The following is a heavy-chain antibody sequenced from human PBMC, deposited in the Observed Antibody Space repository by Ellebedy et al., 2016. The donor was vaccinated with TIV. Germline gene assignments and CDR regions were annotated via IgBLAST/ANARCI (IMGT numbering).Heavy chain of an antibody. J-gene: IGHJ4*02. D-gene: IGHD1-26*01. V-gene: IGHV3-15*04. CDR3: AVGAALLDF. CDR2: IAATRDGGTT. Sequence: PGGSLRLSCAASGYTFSDHYMDWVRQAPGRGLEWIGRIAATRDGGTTDYVAPVKGRFTISRDDSENTLVLHMSSLRTDDTAVYFCAVGAALLDFWGQGSLVTVSS. CDR1: GYTFSDHY.